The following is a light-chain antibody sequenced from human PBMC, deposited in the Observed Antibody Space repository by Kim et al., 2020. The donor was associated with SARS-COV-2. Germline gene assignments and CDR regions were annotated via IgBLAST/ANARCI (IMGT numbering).Light chain of an antibody. CDR1: KLGDKY. CDR3: QAWDSSNVV. V-gene: IGLV3-1*01. Sequence: SVSPGQTARITCSGDKLGDKYACWYQQKPGQSPVLVIYQDSKRPSGIPERFSGSNSGNTATLTISGTQAMDEADYYCQAWDSSNVVFGGGTKVTVL. J-gene: IGLJ2*01. CDR2: QDS.